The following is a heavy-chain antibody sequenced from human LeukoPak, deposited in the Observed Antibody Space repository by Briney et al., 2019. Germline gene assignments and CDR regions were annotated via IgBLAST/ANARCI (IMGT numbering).Heavy chain of an antibody. CDR3: ARDQKYSPFDC. Sequence: GRSLRLSCAASGFTFSSYGMHWVRQAPGKGLEWVAVIWYDGSNKYYADSVKGRFTISRDNSKNTLYLQMNSLRAEDTAVYYCARDQKYSPFDCWGQGTLVTVSS. CDR1: GFTFSSYG. V-gene: IGHV3-33*01. J-gene: IGHJ4*02. D-gene: IGHD5-18*01. CDR2: IWYDGSNK.